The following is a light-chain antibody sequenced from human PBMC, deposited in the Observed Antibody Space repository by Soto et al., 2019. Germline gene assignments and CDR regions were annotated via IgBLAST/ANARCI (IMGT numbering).Light chain of an antibody. V-gene: IGKV3-15*01. CDR1: QSISDT. Sequence: EIVMTQSPATLSVSPGGTGTLSWRASQSISDTLAWYQQKPGQAPRLLIHGASTTATGIPARFSGSGTGTEFTLTISSLQSEDFAVYYCLHYYEWPRWTFGQGTKVDIK. CDR2: GAS. J-gene: IGKJ1*01. CDR3: LHYYEWPRWT.